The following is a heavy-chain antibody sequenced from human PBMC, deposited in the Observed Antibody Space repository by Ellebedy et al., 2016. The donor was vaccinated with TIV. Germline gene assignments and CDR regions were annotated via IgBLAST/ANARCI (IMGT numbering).Heavy chain of an antibody. CDR3: ASLYGVNSLGFDF. CDR1: GYTFIGYY. V-gene: IGHV1-2*02. CDR2: INANSGGT. Sequence: ASVKVSCXASGYTFIGYYMHWVRQAPGQGLEWMGWINANSGGTKYAQKFQGRVTMTRDTSISTAYMELSSLRSDDTAVYYCASLYGVNSLGFDFWGQGTLVTVSS. J-gene: IGHJ4*02. D-gene: IGHD4-23*01.